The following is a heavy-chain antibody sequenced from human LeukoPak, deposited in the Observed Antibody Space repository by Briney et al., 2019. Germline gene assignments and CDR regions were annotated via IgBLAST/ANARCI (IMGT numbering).Heavy chain of an antibody. D-gene: IGHD3-10*01. V-gene: IGHV4-34*01. CDR1: GGSFSGYY. J-gene: IGHJ4*02. CDR3: AKRKVRGVKKTTLSYYFDY. CDR2: INYSGST. Sequence: SETLSLTCAVYGGSFSGYYWSWIRQPPGKGLEWIGEINYSGSTNYNPSLKSRVTISVDTSKNQFSLKLSSVTAADTAVYYCAKRKVRGVKKTTLSYYFDYWGQGTLVTVSS.